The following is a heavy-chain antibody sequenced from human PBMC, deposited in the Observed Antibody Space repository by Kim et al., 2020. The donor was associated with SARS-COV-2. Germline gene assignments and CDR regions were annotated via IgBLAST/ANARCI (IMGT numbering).Heavy chain of an antibody. CDR3: ARAAPTGCSSTSCPLDY. Sequence: LQGRVTMTRDTSTSAVYMELSSLRSEDTAVYYCARAAPTGCSSTSCPLDYWGQGTLVTVSS. J-gene: IGHJ4*02. D-gene: IGHD2-2*01. V-gene: IGHV1-46*04.